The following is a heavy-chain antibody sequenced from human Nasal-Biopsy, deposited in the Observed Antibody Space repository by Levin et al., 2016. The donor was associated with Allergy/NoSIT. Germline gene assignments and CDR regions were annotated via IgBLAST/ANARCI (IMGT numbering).Heavy chain of an antibody. CDR2: IKRKTDGGRT. Sequence: GESLKISCAASGIPFINAWMYWVRQAPGKGLEWVGHIKRKTDGGRTDYAVPVKGRFTISRDDSRNRLYLQMDSLKTEDTALYYCSTSLTGTYSFDYWGQGTLVTVSS. J-gene: IGHJ4*02. CDR1: GIPFINAW. CDR3: STSLTGTYSFDY. V-gene: IGHV3-15*01. D-gene: IGHD3-9*01.